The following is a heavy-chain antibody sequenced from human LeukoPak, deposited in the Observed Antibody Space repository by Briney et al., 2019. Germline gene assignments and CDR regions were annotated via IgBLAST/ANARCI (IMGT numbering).Heavy chain of an antibody. J-gene: IGHJ6*03. CDR2: ISWDGGST. Sequence: GGSLRLPCAASGFTFDDYTMHWVRQAPGKGLEWVSLISWDGGSTYYADSVKGRFTISRDNSKNSLYLQMNSLRTEDTALYYCAKDWAGDYYDSHYYYYYMDVWGKGTTVTVSS. CDR3: AKDWAGDYYDSHYYYYYMDV. CDR1: GFTFDDYT. D-gene: IGHD3-22*01. V-gene: IGHV3-43*01.